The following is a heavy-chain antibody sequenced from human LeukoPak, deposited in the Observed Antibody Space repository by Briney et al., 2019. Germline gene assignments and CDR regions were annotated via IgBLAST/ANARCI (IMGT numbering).Heavy chain of an antibody. CDR2: ISSSSSTI. D-gene: IGHD6-19*01. CDR1: GFTFSSYS. V-gene: IGHV3-48*01. CDR3: AKRAGYSSGLEDY. Sequence: GGSLRLSCAASGFTFSSYSMNWVRQAPGKGLEWVSYISSSSSTIYYADSVKGRFTISRDNSKNTLYLQMNSLRAEDTAVYYCAKRAGYSSGLEDYWGQGTLVTVSS. J-gene: IGHJ4*02.